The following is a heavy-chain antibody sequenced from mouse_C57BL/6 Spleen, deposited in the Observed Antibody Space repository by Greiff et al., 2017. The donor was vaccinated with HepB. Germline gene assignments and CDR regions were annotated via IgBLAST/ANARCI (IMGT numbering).Heavy chain of an antibody. D-gene: IGHD1-1*01. CDR3: AREPNYYGSSLDY. CDR1: GYTFTSYW. J-gene: IGHJ2*01. CDR2: IHPNSGST. Sequence: QVQLKQPGAELVKPGASVKLSCKASGYTFTSYWMHWVKQRPGQGLEWIGMIHPNSGSTNYNEKFKSKATLTVDKSSSTAYMQLSSLTSEDSAVYYCAREPNYYGSSLDYWGQGTTLTVSS. V-gene: IGHV1-64*01.